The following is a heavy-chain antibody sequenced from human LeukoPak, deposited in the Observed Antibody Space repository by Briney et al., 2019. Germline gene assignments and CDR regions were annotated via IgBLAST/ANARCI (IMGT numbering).Heavy chain of an antibody. D-gene: IGHD3-22*01. Sequence: SQTLSLTCTVSGGSISSGGYYWSWIRQHPGKGLEWIGYIYYSGSTYYNPSLKSRVTISVDTSKNQFSLKLSSVTAADTAVYYCARVAPPSGYYLGYWGQGTLVTVSS. CDR3: ARVAPPSGYYLGY. V-gene: IGHV4-31*03. CDR1: GGSISSGGYY. J-gene: IGHJ4*02. CDR2: IYYSGST.